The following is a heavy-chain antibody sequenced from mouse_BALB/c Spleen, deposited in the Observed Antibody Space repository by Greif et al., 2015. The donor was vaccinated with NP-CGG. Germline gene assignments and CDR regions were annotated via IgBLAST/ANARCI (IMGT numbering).Heavy chain of an antibody. J-gene: IGHJ4*01. CDR3: ARKDNRGYAMDY. Sequence: QLQQSGASLVKPGASVKPSCKASGYTFTSYWMHWVKQRPGQGLEWIGEIDPSDSYTNYNQKFKGKATLTVDKSSSTAYMQLSSLTSEDSAVYYCARKDNRGYAMDYWGQGSSVTVSS. CDR2: IDPSDSYT. D-gene: IGHD1-3*01. V-gene: IGHV1-69*02. CDR1: GYTFTSYW.